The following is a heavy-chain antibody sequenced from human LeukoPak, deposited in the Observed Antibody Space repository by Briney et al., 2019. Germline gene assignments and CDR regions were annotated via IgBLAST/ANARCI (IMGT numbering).Heavy chain of an antibody. Sequence: GGSLRLSCAASGFTFSDHYMDWVRQAPGRGLEWVAYISSYSTTTYYAESVKGRFTISRDNAKNSLYLQVSSLRDEDTAVYYCARGRGLTLSYHYFDYWGQGTLVTVSS. CDR2: ISSYSTTT. CDR1: GFTFSDHY. D-gene: IGHD3-10*01. V-gene: IGHV3-11*04. CDR3: ARGRGLTLSYHYFDY. J-gene: IGHJ4*02.